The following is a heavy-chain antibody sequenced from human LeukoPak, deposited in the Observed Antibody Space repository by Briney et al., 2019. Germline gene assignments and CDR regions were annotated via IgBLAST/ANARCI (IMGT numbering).Heavy chain of an antibody. Sequence: GASVKVSCKASGYTFTSYYMHWVRQAPGQGLEWMGIINPSGGSTSYAQKFQGRVTMTRDTSISTAYMELSRLRSDDTAVYYCARGRDKSSSYTRPLWWGGFDLWGRGTLVTVSS. CDR1: GYTFTSYY. CDR3: ARGRDKSSSYTRPLWWGGFDL. D-gene: IGHD6-6*01. V-gene: IGHV1-46*01. J-gene: IGHJ2*01. CDR2: INPSGGST.